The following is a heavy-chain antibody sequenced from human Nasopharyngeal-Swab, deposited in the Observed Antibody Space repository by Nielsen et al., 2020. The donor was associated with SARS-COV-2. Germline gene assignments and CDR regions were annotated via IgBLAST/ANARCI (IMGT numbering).Heavy chain of an antibody. CDR3: ARVDVHDAFDV. D-gene: IGHD3-16*01. CDR2: IWYDGSNK. Sequence: GESLKISCAASGFTFSSYGMHCKNKKKKKKQKREAVIWYDGSNKYYADSVKGRFTISRDNAKNTLYLQMNSLRAEDTAVYYCARVDVHDAFDVWGQGTMVTVSS. CDR1: GFTFSSYG. J-gene: IGHJ3*01. V-gene: IGHV3-33*01.